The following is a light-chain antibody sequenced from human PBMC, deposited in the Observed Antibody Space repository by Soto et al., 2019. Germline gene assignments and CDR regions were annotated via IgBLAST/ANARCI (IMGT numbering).Light chain of an antibody. CDR3: QQYNNWPPRGRT. CDR1: QSVSSN. CDR2: GAS. Sequence: EIVMTQSPATLSVSPGERATLSCRASQSVSSNLAWYQQKPGQAPRLLIYGASTSATGIPARFSGSGSGTELTLTTSGLQSAAFAVYYCQQYNNWPPRGRTFGQGTKVEIK. V-gene: IGKV3-15*01. J-gene: IGKJ1*01.